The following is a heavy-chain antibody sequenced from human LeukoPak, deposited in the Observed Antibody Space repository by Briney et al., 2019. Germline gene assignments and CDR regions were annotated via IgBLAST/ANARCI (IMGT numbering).Heavy chain of an antibody. CDR2: ISYDASNK. CDR3: ARSDYVWGSSDY. Sequence: PGGSLRLSCAASGFTFSRYGMHWVRQTPGKGLEWVAVISYDASNKYYADSVKGRFTISRDNSKNTLYLQMNSLRAEDTAVYYCARSDYVWGSSDYWGQGTLVTVSS. J-gene: IGHJ4*02. CDR1: GFTFSRYG. D-gene: IGHD3-16*01. V-gene: IGHV3-30*03.